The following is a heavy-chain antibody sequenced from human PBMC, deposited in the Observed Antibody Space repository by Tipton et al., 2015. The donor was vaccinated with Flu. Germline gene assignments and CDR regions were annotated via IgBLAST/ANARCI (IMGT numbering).Heavy chain of an antibody. J-gene: IGHJ5*02. V-gene: IGHV4-38-2*01. Sequence: TLSLTCSVSRDSIGSRYYWGWIRQPPGKGLEWIGNIHRDGNTYRNPSLKNRVTISVDRSKNQFSLKLTSVTAADTAVYYCAKSLGPMNWFDPWGQGTLVTVSP. D-gene: IGHD7-27*01. CDR1: RDSIGSRYY. CDR3: AKSLGPMNWFDP. CDR2: IHRDGNT.